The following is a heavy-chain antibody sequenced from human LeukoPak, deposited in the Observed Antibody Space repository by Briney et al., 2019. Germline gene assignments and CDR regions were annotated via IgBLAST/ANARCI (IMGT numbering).Heavy chain of an antibody. Sequence: SETLSLTCTVSGGSISSGSYYWSWLRQPPGTGLEWIGRIYTSGSTNYNPSLKSRVTISVDTSKNQFSLKLSSLTAADTAVYYCAREPADTAMVYYYYYYMDVWGKGTTVTVSS. CDR2: IYTSGST. J-gene: IGHJ6*03. CDR1: GGSISSGSYY. CDR3: AREPADTAMVYYYYYYMDV. V-gene: IGHV4-61*02. D-gene: IGHD5-18*01.